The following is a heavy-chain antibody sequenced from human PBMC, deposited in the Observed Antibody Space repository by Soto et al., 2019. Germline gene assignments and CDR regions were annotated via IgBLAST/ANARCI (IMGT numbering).Heavy chain of an antibody. CDR2: IWYDGSNK. CDR1: GFTFSSYG. Sequence: GGSLRLSCAASGFTFSSYGMHWVRQAPGKGLEWVAVIWYDGSNKYYADSVEGRFTISRDNSKNTLYLQMNSLRAEDTAVYYCARDPEVSYGDSYAVDYWGQGT. CDR3: ARDPEVSYGDSYAVDY. J-gene: IGHJ4*02. V-gene: IGHV3-33*01. D-gene: IGHD4-17*01.